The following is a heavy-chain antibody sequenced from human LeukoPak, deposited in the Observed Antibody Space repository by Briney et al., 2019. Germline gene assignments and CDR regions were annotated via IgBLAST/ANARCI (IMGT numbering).Heavy chain of an antibody. J-gene: IGHJ4*02. D-gene: IGHD2-2*01. V-gene: IGHV3-23*01. CDR2: ISGGDGST. CDR3: AKRYQLLAPWLDY. CDR1: GFTFSSYA. Sequence: AGGSLRCSCAASGFTFSSYAMSWVRQAPGKGLEWGSAISGGDGSTYYADSVKGRFTISRDNSKNTLYLQINSLRSEATAVYYCAKRYQLLAPWLDYWGQGTLVTVSS.